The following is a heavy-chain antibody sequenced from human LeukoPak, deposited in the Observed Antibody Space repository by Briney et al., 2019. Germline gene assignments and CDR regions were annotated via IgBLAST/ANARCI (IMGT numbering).Heavy chain of an antibody. D-gene: IGHD7-27*01. CDR1: GGSISSSNW. J-gene: IGHJ4*02. Sequence: SGTLSLTCAVSGGSISSSNWWSWVRQPPGKGLEWIGSIYYSGSTYYNPSLKSRVTISVDTSKNQFSLKLSSVTAADTAVYYCARARRDRSWGYWGQGTLVTVSS. CDR2: IYYSGST. V-gene: IGHV4-4*02. CDR3: ARARRDRSWGY.